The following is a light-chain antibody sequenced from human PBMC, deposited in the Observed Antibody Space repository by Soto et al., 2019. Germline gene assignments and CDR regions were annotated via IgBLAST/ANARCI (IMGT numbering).Light chain of an antibody. CDR1: QSVSSRY. V-gene: IGKV3-20*01. Sequence: EIVLTQSPGTLSLSPGERATLSCRASQSVSSRYLACYQQKPGQAPRLLIYGASSRATGIPDRFSGSGSGTDFTLTISRLEPEDFAVYYCQQYGSSPRTFGQGT. J-gene: IGKJ1*01. CDR2: GAS. CDR3: QQYGSSPRT.